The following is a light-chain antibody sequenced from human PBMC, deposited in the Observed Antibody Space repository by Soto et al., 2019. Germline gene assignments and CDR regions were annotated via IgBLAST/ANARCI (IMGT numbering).Light chain of an antibody. J-gene: IGLJ3*02. V-gene: IGLV4-69*01. CDR2: LKSDGSH. Sequence: QLVLTQSPSAAASLGAPVKLTSTLSSGHSSNAIAWHQQRPQKCPRYLMQLKSDGSHTKGDGIPDRFSGSSSGTERHITISSLQSEDEADYYCQTWGTGIQGVFGGGANLTVL. CDR1: SGHSSNA. CDR3: QTWGTGIQGV.